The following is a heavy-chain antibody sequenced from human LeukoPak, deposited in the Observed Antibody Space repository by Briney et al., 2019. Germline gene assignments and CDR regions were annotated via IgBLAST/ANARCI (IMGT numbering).Heavy chain of an antibody. CDR2: ITGGADIT. CDR1: GFTFTSYA. V-gene: IGHV3-23*01. J-gene: IGHJ4*02. CDR3: ATGMRTKFDY. Sequence: GGSLRLSCAASGFTFTSYALSWVRQAPGKGLEWVSGITGGADITYYADSVKGRFTISRDNSKNTVYLQMNSLRAEDTAVYYCATGMRTKFDYWGQGTLVTVSS. D-gene: IGHD3-10*01.